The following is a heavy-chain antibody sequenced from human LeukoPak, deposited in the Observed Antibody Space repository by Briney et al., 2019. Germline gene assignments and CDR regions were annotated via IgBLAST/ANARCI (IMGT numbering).Heavy chain of an antibody. V-gene: IGHV3-48*02. Sequence: GGSLRLSCAVSGFTFSSYSMNWVRQAPGKGLEWVPYISIGSATINYADSVKGRFTISGDNAKNSLYLQMNSLRDEDTAVFYCARDTGYAFDYWGQGTLVTVSS. CDR2: ISIGSATI. CDR3: ARDTGYAFDY. CDR1: GFTFSSYS. D-gene: IGHD2-8*01. J-gene: IGHJ4*02.